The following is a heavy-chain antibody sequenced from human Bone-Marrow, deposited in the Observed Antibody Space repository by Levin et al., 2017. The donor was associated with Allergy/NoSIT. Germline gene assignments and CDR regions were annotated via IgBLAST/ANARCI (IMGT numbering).Heavy chain of an antibody. CDR3: ARMKVDARGLFDY. CDR2: IDWDDDI. J-gene: IGHJ4*02. Sequence: SGPTLVKPTQTLTLTCTYSGFSLSTSGMRVNWIRQPPGKALEWLARIDWDDDIYYSTSLRTRLTISKDTSKNQVVLTMTNMDPADTATYYCARMKVDARGLFDYWGQGTLVTVSS. D-gene: IGHD5-12*01. CDR1: GFSLSTSGMR. V-gene: IGHV2-70*04.